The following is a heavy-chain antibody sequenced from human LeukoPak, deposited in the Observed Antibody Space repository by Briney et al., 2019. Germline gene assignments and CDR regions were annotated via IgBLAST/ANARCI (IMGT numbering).Heavy chain of an antibody. CDR2: NNWKGGST. V-gene: IGHV3-20*04. J-gene: IGHJ6*03. Sequence: GGSLRLFCAASGFTFDDYGMSWVRQASGKGLEWVSGNNWKGGSTGYADSVKGRFTISRDNAKNSLYLQMNSLRAEDTALYYCAREVATTDYYYYMDVWGKGTTVTISS. CDR1: GFTFDDYG. CDR3: AREVATTDYYYYMDV. D-gene: IGHD5-12*01.